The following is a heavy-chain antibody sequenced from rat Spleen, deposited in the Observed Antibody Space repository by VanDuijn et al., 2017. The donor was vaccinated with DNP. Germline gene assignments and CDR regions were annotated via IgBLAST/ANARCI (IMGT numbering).Heavy chain of an antibody. J-gene: IGHJ3*01. CDR3: TTAYYGFAY. CDR1: GFSFRNYD. D-gene: IGHD1-1*01. V-gene: IGHV5S10*01. CDR2: IIYDGTRT. Sequence: EVHLVESGGGLVQPGRSMKLSCAASGFSFRNYDMAWVRQAPKKGLEWVATIIYDGTRTYYRDSVKGRFTFSRDNAENTLYLQMDSLRSEDTATYYCTTAYYGFAYWGQGTLVTVSS.